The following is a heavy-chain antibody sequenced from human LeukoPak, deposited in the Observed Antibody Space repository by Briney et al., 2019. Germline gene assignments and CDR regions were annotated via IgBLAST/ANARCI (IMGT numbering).Heavy chain of an antibody. J-gene: IGHJ4*02. CDR2: IIPIFGTA. CDR1: GGTFISYA. Sequence: GASVKVSCKASGGTFISYAISWVRQAPGQGLEWMGGIIPIFGTANYAQKFQGRVTITADASTSTAYMELSSLRSEDTAVYYCARRSRFRGDYYFDYWGQGTLVTVSS. CDR3: ARRSRFRGDYYFDY. V-gene: IGHV1-69*13. D-gene: IGHD3-10*01.